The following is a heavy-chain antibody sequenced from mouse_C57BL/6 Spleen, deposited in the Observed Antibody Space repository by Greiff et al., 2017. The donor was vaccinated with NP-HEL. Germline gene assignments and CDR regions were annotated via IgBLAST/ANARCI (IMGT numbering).Heavy chain of an antibody. CDR3: ARSSSGSSFDY. D-gene: IGHD1-1*01. J-gene: IGHJ2*01. CDR2: IDPSDSYT. V-gene: IGHV1-69*01. CDR1: GYTFTSYW. Sequence: VQLQQPGAELVMPGASVKLSCKASGYTFTSYWMHWVKQRPEQGLEWIGEIDPSDSYTNYNQKFKGKSTLTVDKSSSTAYMQLSSLTSEDSAVYYCARSSSGSSFDYWGQGTTLTVSS.